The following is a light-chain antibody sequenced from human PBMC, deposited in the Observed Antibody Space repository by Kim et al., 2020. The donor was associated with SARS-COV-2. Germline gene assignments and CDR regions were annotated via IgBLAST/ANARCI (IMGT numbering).Light chain of an antibody. Sequence: VTISGPRSSASIASNYVQWDQQRTGSAPTTVIYEDNQRPSGVPDRFSGSIDSSSNSASLTISGLKTEDEADYYCQSYDSSNHDWVFGGGIQLTVL. J-gene: IGLJ3*02. CDR3: QSYDSSNHDWV. CDR1: SASIASNY. V-gene: IGLV6-57*03. CDR2: EDN.